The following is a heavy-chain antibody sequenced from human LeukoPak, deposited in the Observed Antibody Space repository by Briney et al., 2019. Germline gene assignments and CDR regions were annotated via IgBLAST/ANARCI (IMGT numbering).Heavy chain of an antibody. V-gene: IGHV5-51*01. CDR3: ANRGQTNAFYV. D-gene: IGHD1-1*01. J-gene: IGHJ3*01. CDR1: GYRFTSFW. Sequence: GESLKISCKTSGYRFTSFWVAWVRQMPGKGLEWMGLINPAHSDTKYSPSFEGRVTISVEKSISTAYLEWNSLKASDTAMYLCANRGQTNAFYVWGRGTTVTVSS. CDR2: INPAHSDT.